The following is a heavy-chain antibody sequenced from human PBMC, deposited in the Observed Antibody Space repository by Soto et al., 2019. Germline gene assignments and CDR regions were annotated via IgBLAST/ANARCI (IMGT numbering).Heavy chain of an antibody. D-gene: IGHD3-22*01. J-gene: IGHJ4*02. Sequence: PGGSLRLSCAASEFTFSNYAMSWFRQAPGKGLEWVSAISYGGGTTYYADSVKGRFTISRDNSKNTLYLQMNSLRAEDTAVYYCAKNPGYYDDSHGYHFEYWGQGTLVTVYS. CDR2: ISYGGGTT. V-gene: IGHV3-23*01. CDR1: EFTFSNYA. CDR3: AKNPGYYDDSHGYHFEY.